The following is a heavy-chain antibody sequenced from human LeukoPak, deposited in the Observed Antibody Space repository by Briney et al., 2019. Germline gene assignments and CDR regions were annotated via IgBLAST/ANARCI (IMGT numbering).Heavy chain of an antibody. CDR3: AKDNPLDY. Sequence: WGSLRLSFAASGFTFSSYGMHWVRQAPGKGLEWVAVISYDGSNKYYADSVKGRFTISRDNSKNTLYLHINSLRAEDTAVYYCAKDNPLDYWGQGTLVIVSS. CDR2: ISYDGSNK. J-gene: IGHJ4*02. D-gene: IGHD1-14*01. CDR1: GFTFSSYG. V-gene: IGHV3-30*18.